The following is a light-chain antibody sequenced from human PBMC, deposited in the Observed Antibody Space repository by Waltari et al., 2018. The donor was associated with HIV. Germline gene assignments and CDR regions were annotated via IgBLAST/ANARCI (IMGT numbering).Light chain of an antibody. V-gene: IGKV1-5*03. CDR1: QSIGSW. J-gene: IGKJ1*01. CDR2: KAS. CDR3: QQSTSYWT. Sequence: DIPMTQSPSTLSASVGDRVTITCRASQSIGSWLAWYQQKPGKAPKVLIYKASNLESGVPPRFSGSGSGTEFTLTITNLQPEDFATYYCQQSTSYWTFGQGTKVEMK.